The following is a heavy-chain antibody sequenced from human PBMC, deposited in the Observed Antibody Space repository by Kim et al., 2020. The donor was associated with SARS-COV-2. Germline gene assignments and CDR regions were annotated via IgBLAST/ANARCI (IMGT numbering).Heavy chain of an antibody. V-gene: IGHV1-2*02. CDR2: INPDSGGT. CDR3: ARDLGLTVVTFDY. D-gene: IGHD2-15*01. CDR1: GYTFTDYY. J-gene: IGHJ4*02. Sequence: ASVKVSCKASGYTFTDYYMHWVRQAPGQGLEWMGWINPDSGGTNYAQRFQGRVTMTRDTSISTAYMELSRLKSDDTAVYYCARDLGLTVVTFDYWGQGTLVTVSS.